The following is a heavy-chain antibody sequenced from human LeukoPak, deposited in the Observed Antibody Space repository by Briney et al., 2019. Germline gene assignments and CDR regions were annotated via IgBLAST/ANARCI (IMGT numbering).Heavy chain of an antibody. V-gene: IGHV3-21*01. D-gene: IGHD3-3*01. CDR3: ARFRLRSNPYYFDY. CDR1: GFTFSSYS. J-gene: IGHJ4*02. CDR2: ISSSSSYI. Sequence: GGSLRLSCAASGFTFSSYSMNWVRQAPGKGLEWVSSISSSSSYIYYADSVKGRFTISRDNAKNSLYPQMNSLRAEDTAVYYCARFRLRSNPYYFDYWGQGTLVTVSS.